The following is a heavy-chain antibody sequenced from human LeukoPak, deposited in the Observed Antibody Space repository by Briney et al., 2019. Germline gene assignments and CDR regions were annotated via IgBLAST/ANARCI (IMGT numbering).Heavy chain of an antibody. D-gene: IGHD3-10*01. CDR1: GFTFSNHG. V-gene: IGHV3-30*02. CDR2: IRYDGSNK. J-gene: IGHJ3*02. CDR3: AKPMVRGVEANDAFDI. Sequence: PGGSLRLSCVASGFTFSNHGMHWVRQAPGKGLEWVAFIRYDGSNKYYADSVKGRFTTSRDNSKNTLYLQMNSLRAEDTAVYYCAKPMVRGVEANDAFDIWGQGTMVTVSS.